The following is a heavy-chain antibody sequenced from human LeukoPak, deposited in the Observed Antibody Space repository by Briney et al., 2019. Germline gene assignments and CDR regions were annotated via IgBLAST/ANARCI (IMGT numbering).Heavy chain of an antibody. V-gene: IGHV3-43*02. J-gene: IGHJ4*02. CDR2: ISGDGGST. Sequence: GGSLRLPCAASGFIFDDYAMHWVRQAPGKGLEWVSLISGDGGSTYYAESVKGRFTISRDNSKNSLYLQMNSLRTEDTAFYYCAKDPGYATYYFDYWGQGTLVTISS. CDR1: GFIFDDYA. D-gene: IGHD5-12*01. CDR3: AKDPGYATYYFDY.